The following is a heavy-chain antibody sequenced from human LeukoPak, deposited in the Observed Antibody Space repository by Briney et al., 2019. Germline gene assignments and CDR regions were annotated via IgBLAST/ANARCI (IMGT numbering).Heavy chain of an antibody. Sequence: GGSLRLSCAASGFTFRSCAMTWVRQAPGKGLEWISYISSSSGAIYYADSVKGRFTISRDNAKNSLYLQMSSLRDEDTAIYYCAQKGGTDHWGQGTLVTVSS. D-gene: IGHD2-15*01. V-gene: IGHV3-48*02. CDR2: ISSSSGAI. J-gene: IGHJ4*02. CDR3: AQKGGTDH. CDR1: GFTFRSCA.